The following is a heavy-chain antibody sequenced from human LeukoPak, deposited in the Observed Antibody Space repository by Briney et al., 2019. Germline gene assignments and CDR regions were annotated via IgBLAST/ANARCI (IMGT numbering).Heavy chain of an antibody. V-gene: IGHV1-18*01. CDR3: ARDKRVRYYDSSGYYGAGGYFDY. CDR1: GYTFTSYG. CDR2: ISAYNGNT. D-gene: IGHD3-22*01. J-gene: IGHJ4*02. Sequence: ASVKVSCKASGYTFTSYGISWVRQAPGQGLEWMGWISAYNGNTNYAQKLQGRVTMTTDTSTSTAYMELRSLRSDDTAVYYCARDKRVRYYDSSGYYGAGGYFDYWGQGTLVTVSS.